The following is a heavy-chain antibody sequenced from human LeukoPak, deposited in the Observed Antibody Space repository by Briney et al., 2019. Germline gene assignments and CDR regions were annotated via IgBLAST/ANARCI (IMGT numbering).Heavy chain of an antibody. V-gene: IGHV4-59*08. CDR3: ARAWHEGANIDY. J-gene: IGHJ4*02. Sequence: KPSETLSLTCTVSGGSISSYYWSWIRQPPGKGLEWIGYIYYSGSTYYNPSLKNRVTISRDTSKNQFSLKLSSVTAADTAVYYCARAWHEGANIDYWGQGTLVTVSS. D-gene: IGHD1-26*01. CDR2: IYYSGST. CDR1: GGSISSYY.